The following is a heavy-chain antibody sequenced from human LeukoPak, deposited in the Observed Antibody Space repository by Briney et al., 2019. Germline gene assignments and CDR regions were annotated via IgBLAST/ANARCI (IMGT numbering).Heavy chain of an antibody. CDR2: IWYDGTNK. CDR3: ARDKIYDFWSGHNSDY. CDR1: GFIFSSYG. Sequence: GSLRLSCVASGFIFSSYGMHWVRQAPGKGLEWVAVIWYDGTNKYYGDSVKGRFTISRDNSKNTLYLQINRLRVEDTAVYYCARDKIYDFWSGHNSDYWGQGTLVTVSS. J-gene: IGHJ4*02. D-gene: IGHD3-3*01. V-gene: IGHV3-33*01.